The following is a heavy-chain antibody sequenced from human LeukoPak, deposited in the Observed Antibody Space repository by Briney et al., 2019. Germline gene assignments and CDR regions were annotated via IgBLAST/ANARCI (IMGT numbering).Heavy chain of an antibody. CDR3: ARDYDILTGYYYMDV. V-gene: IGHV4-4*07. Sequence: PSETLSLTCTVSGGSISSYYWSWIRQPAGKGLEWIGRIYTSGSTNYNPSLKSRVTISVDKSKNQFSLKLSSVTAADPAVYYCARDYDILTGYYYMDVWGKGTTVTVSS. J-gene: IGHJ6*03. CDR1: GGSISSYY. CDR2: IYTSGST. D-gene: IGHD3-9*01.